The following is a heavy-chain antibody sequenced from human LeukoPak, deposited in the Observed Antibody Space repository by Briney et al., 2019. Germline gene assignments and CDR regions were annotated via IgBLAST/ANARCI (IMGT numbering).Heavy chain of an antibody. V-gene: IGHV3-23*01. CDR1: GFTFSSYA. CDR3: AKDAVVRLGEFPNYCFDY. J-gene: IGHJ4*02. CDR2: ISGSGGST. Sequence: GGSLRLSCAASGFTFSSYAMSWVRQAPGKGLEWVSAISGSGGSTYYADSVKGRFTISRDNSKNTLYLQMNSLRAEDTAVYYCAKDAVVRLGEFPNYCFDYWGQGTLVTVSS. D-gene: IGHD3-16*01.